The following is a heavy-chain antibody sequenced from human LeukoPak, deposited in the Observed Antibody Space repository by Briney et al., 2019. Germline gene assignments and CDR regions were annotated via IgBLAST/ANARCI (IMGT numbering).Heavy chain of an antibody. V-gene: IGHV1-24*01. CDR1: GYTLTELS. CDR3: ATCVRLSGTSCYPSS. Sequence: ASVKVSCKVSGYTLTELSMHWVRQAPGKGLEWMGGFDPEDGETIYAQKFQGRVTMTEDTSTDTAYMELSSLRSEDTAVYYCATCVRLSGTSCYPSSWGQGTLVTVSS. D-gene: IGHD2-2*01. J-gene: IGHJ5*02. CDR2: FDPEDGET.